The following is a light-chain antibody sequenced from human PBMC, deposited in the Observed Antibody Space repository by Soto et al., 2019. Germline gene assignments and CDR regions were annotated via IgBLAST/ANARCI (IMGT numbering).Light chain of an antibody. Sequence: QSALTQPASVSGPPGQSITISCTGTSSDVGAYNYVSWYQHHPGKAPRLVIYDVTNRPSGISDRFSGSKSGNTASLTISGLLAEDEADYYCISYTSSNTHYVIIGGGTKLTVL. CDR2: DVT. J-gene: IGLJ2*01. CDR1: SSDVGAYNY. CDR3: ISYTSSNTHYVI. V-gene: IGLV2-14*01.